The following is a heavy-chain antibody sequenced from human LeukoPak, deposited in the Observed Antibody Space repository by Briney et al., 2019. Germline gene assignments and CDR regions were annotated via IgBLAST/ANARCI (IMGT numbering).Heavy chain of an antibody. D-gene: IGHD4-11*01. CDR2: IIPILGIA. J-gene: IGHJ5*02. CDR1: GGTFSSYA. CDR3: ARVRRNSRSSRNWLGP. Sequence: ASVKVSCKASGGTFSSYAISWVRQAPGQGLEWMGRIIPILGIANYAQKFQGRVTITADKSTSTAYMELSSLRSEDTAVYYCARVRRNSRSSRNWLGPWGQGTLVIVSS. V-gene: IGHV1-69*04.